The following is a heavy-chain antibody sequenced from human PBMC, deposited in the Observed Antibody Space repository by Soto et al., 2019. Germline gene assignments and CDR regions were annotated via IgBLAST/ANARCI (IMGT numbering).Heavy chain of an antibody. J-gene: IGHJ4*02. CDR1: GFTFSSYG. V-gene: IGHV3-30*18. D-gene: IGHD3-22*01. CDR3: AKDSSGYYADY. Sequence: GGSLRLSCAASGFTFSSYGMHWVRQAPGKGLEWVAVISYDGSNKYYADSVKGRFTISRDNSKNTLYLQMNSLRAEDTAVYYCAKDSSGYYADYWGQGTLVTVSS. CDR2: ISYDGSNK.